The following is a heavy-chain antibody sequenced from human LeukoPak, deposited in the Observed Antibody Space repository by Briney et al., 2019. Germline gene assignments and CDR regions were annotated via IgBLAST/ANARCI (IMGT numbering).Heavy chain of an antibody. CDR2: IIPIFGTA. CDR3: ARGPYSSGWSTI. CDR1: GGTFSSYA. Sequence: SVKVSCKASGGTFSSYAISWVRQAPGQGLEWMGGIIPIFGTANYAQKFQGRVTITADESTSTAYMELSSLRSEDTAVYYCARGPYSSGWSTIWGQGTLVTVSS. V-gene: IGHV1-69*13. D-gene: IGHD6-19*01. J-gene: IGHJ4*02.